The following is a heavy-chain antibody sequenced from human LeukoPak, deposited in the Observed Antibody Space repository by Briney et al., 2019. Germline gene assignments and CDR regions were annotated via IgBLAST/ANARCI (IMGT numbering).Heavy chain of an antibody. CDR2: INHSGST. D-gene: IGHD7-27*01. CDR1: GGSFSGYY. Sequence: PSETLSLTCAVYGGSFSGYYWSWIRQPPGKGLEWIGEINHSGSTNYNPSLKSRVTISVDRSKNQFSLKLSSVTAADTAVYYCARGAVTGTEFDYWGQGTLVTVSS. V-gene: IGHV4-34*01. J-gene: IGHJ4*02. CDR3: ARGAVTGTEFDY.